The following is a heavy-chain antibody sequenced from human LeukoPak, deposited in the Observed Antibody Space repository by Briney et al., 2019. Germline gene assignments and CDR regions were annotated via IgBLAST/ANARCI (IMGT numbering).Heavy chain of an antibody. J-gene: IGHJ4*02. CDR2: IYYSGST. CDR1: GGSISSYY. Sequence: SETLSLTCTVSGGSISSYYWSWIRQPPGKGLEWIGYIYYSGSTNYNPSLKSRVTISVDTSKNQFSLKLSSVTAADTAVYYCARGLRGYSFGYLGYWGQGTLVTVSS. D-gene: IGHD5-18*01. V-gene: IGHV4-59*01. CDR3: ARGLRGYSFGYLGY.